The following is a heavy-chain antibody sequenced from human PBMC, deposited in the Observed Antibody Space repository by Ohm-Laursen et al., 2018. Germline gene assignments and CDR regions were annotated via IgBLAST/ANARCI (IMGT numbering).Heavy chain of an antibody. CDR3: APLGTGNDY. Sequence: SLRLSCAASGFTFSAFGMNWVRRAPGKGLEWVSYIGTTTTSTYYADSVKGRFTISRDNAKNSLYLQMNSLRAEDTAVYYCAPLGTGNDYWGQGTLVTVSS. J-gene: IGHJ4*02. D-gene: IGHD1-1*01. CDR2: IGTTTTST. V-gene: IGHV3-48*04. CDR1: GFTFSAFG.